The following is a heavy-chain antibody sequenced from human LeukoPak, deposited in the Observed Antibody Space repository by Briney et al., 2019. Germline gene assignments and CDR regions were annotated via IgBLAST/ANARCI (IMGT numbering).Heavy chain of an antibody. J-gene: IGHJ4*02. CDR3: ARGGYSSSWTSKGFDY. V-gene: IGHV1-18*01. Sequence: ASVKVSCKASGYTFTSYGISRVRQAPGQGLEWMGWFSAYNGNTNNAQKLQGRVTMTTDTSTSTAYMELRSLRSDDTAVYYCARGGYSSSWTSKGFDYWGQGTLVTVSS. CDR2: FSAYNGNT. D-gene: IGHD6-13*01. CDR1: GYTFTSYG.